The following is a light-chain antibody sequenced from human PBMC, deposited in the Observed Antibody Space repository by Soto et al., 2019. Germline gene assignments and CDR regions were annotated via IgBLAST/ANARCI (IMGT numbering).Light chain of an antibody. J-gene: IGKJ3*01. V-gene: IGKV1-33*01. CDR1: QDISNY. CDR2: DAS. CDR3: QQYDTLPPGLT. Sequence: DIQMTQSPSSLSASVGDRVTITCQASQDISNYLNWYQQKPGKAPKLLIYDASNLETGVPSRFSGSGSGTDFTFTISSLQPEDIATYYCQQYDTLPPGLTFGPGTKVDIK.